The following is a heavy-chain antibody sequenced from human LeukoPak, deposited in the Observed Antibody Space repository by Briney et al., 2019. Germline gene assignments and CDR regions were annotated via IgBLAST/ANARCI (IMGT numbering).Heavy chain of an antibody. CDR1: GGSISSGDYY. CDR2: IYYSGST. V-gene: IGHV4-30-4*08. D-gene: IGHD6-13*01. Sequence: SETLSLTCTVSGGSISSGDYYWSWIRQPPGKGLEWIGYIYYSGSTYYNPSLKSRVTISVDTSKNQFSLTLSSVTAADTAVYYCARQWDLAAAGTSYFDYWGQGTLVTVSS. CDR3: ARQWDLAAAGTSYFDY. J-gene: IGHJ4*02.